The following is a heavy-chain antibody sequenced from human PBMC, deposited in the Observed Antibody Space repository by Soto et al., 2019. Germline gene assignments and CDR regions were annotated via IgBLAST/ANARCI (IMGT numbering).Heavy chain of an antibody. CDR1: GFTVSSKY. V-gene: IGHV3-66*01. J-gene: IGHJ6*04. CDR2: IQSGGPT. CDR3: ARDDVLCDGGRCYGVPLDV. D-gene: IGHD2-15*01. Sequence: EVHLVESGGGLVQRGGSLRLCCAASGFTVSSKYMSWVRQAPGKGLEWVSLIQSGGPTYYADSVKGRFTISRDTSEDTLHLQMDSLRAEDTAVYYCARDDVLCDGGRCYGVPLDVCGKGTTVTVSS.